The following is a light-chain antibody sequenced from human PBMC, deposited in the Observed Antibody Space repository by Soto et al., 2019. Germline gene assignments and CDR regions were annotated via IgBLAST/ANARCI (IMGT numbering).Light chain of an antibody. CDR3: QQSYSLWT. V-gene: IGKV1-39*01. CDR2: AAS. Sequence: DIQMTQSPSSLSASVGDRVTITCRASQSSSSYLNWYQQKPGKAPKLLIYAASSLQSGVPSRFSGSGSGTDFTLTISSLQPEDFETYYCQQSYSLWTFGQGTKVEIK. J-gene: IGKJ1*01. CDR1: QSSSSY.